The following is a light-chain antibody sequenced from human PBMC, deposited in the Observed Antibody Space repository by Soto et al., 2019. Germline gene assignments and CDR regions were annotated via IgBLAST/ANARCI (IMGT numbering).Light chain of an antibody. V-gene: IGLV2-14*01. Sequence: QSALTQPASVSGSPGQSITISCTGTSSDVGGYNYVSWYQQYPGKAPKLMIYDVSNRPSGVSNRFSGSKSGNTASLTISGLQAEDEADYYCSSYTSGSTLVVFGGGTQLTVL. CDR1: SSDVGGYNY. CDR3: SSYTSGSTLVV. J-gene: IGLJ2*01. CDR2: DVS.